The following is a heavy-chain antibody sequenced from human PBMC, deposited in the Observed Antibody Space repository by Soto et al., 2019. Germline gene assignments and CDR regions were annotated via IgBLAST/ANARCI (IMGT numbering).Heavy chain of an antibody. Sequence: SETLSLTCAVYDGSSGGYRWNWIRQSPGKGLDWIGDINQTGKTNYNPSLKNRVTISVDTSKNQVSLRLTSVTAADTAAYYCARGSKVRVAARPHYYYSLDVWGLGTTVTVSS. J-gene: IGHJ6*02. CDR3: ARGSKVRVAARPHYYYSLDV. V-gene: IGHV4-34*01. D-gene: IGHD6-6*01. CDR2: INQTGKT. CDR1: DGSSGGYR.